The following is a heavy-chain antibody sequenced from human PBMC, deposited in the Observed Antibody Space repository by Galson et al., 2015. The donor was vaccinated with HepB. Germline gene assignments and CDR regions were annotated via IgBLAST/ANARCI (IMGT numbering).Heavy chain of an antibody. Sequence: SLRLSCAASGFTFSNAWMSWVRQAPGKGLEWVGRIKSKTDGGTTDYAAPVKGRFTISRDDSKNTLYLQMNSLKTEDTAVYYCTTRLGYRSSTSCYTADYWGQGTLVTVSS. CDR2: IKSKTDGGTT. V-gene: IGHV3-15*01. J-gene: IGHJ4*02. CDR1: GFTFSNAW. CDR3: TTRLGYRSSTSCYTADY. D-gene: IGHD2-2*02.